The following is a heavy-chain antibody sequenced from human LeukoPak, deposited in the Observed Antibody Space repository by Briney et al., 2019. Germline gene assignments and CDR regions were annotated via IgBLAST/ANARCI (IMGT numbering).Heavy chain of an antibody. CDR3: ARSHSGSLRAPFDY. J-gene: IGHJ4*02. D-gene: IGHD3-22*01. CDR2: INTFNANT. Sequence: ASVKVSCKASGYTFTNYGLIWVRQAPGQGLEWMGWINTFNANTKYAQKFQGRVTMTTDKTTSTAYMELRNLRSDDTAVYYCARSHSGSLRAPFDYWGQGTLVTVSS. CDR1: GYTFTNYG. V-gene: IGHV1-18*01.